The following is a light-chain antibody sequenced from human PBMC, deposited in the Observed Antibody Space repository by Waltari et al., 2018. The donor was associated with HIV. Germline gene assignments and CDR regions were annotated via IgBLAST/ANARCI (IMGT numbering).Light chain of an antibody. Sequence: QSVLTQPPSASGTPGQRVTISCSGSSSNIGRNYVYWYQQLPRTAPKLLIYRNNQRPSGVPDRFSGSKSGTSVSLAISGLRSEDEADYYCAAWDDRLSGWVFGGGTKLTV. V-gene: IGLV1-47*01. CDR3: AAWDDRLSGWV. CDR1: SSNIGRNY. CDR2: RNN. J-gene: IGLJ3*02.